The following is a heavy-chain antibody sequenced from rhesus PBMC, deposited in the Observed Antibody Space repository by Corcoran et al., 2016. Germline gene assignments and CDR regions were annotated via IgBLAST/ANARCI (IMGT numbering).Heavy chain of an antibody. J-gene: IGHJ5-1*01. V-gene: IGHV4-165*01. Sequence: QVQLQQWGEGLVKPSETLSLTCVVYCVSVSGYWWGWIRQPPGKGLEWMGHIRSGGSTNYNPSHKCRVTFSIDTSKNQFSLKLRSVTAGDTAVYYCARIPLYGTGDGWGPGVLVTVSS. CDR1: CVSVSGYW. D-gene: IGHD1-1*01. CDR2: IRSGGST. CDR3: ARIPLYGTGDG.